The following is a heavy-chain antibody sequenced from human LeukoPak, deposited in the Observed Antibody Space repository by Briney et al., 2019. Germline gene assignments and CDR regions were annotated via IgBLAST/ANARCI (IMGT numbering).Heavy chain of an antibody. D-gene: IGHD3-10*01. CDR1: GYTFTSYA. J-gene: IGHJ3*02. CDR2: INAGNGNT. V-gene: IGHV1-3*03. CDR3: ARSALWFGELLRVFDI. Sequence: ASVKVSCKASGYTFTSYAMHWVRQAPGQRLEWMGWINAGNGNTKYSQEFQGRVTITRDTSASTAYMELSSLRSEDMAVYYCARSALWFGELLRVFDIWGQGTMVTVSS.